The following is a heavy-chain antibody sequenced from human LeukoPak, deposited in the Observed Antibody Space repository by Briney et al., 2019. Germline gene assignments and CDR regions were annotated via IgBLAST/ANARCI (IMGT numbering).Heavy chain of an antibody. Sequence: PGGSLRLSCAASGFTFSSYSMNWVRQAPGKGLEWVSSISSSSSYIYYADSVKGRFTISRDNAKNSLYLQMNSLSAEDTAVYYCARDKFGELFSLSYYYYGMDVWGQGTTVTVSS. J-gene: IGHJ6*02. D-gene: IGHD3-10*01. CDR3: ARDKFGELFSLSYYYYGMDV. CDR1: GFTFSSYS. V-gene: IGHV3-21*01. CDR2: ISSSSSYI.